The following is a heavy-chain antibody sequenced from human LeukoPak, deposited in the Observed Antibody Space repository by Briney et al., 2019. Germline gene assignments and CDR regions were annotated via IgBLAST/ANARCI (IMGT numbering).Heavy chain of an antibody. J-gene: IGHJ4*02. V-gene: IGHV1-2*02. D-gene: IGHD3-3*01. CDR3: AREEYYDFWSGYSPGY. CDR2: INPNSGGT. CDR1: GYTFTGYY. Sequence: ASVKVSCKASGYTFTGYYMHWVRQAPGQGLEWMGWINPNSGGTNYAQKFQGRVTMTRDTSISTAYMELSRLRSDDTAVYYCAREEYYDFWSGYSPGYWGRGTLVTVSS.